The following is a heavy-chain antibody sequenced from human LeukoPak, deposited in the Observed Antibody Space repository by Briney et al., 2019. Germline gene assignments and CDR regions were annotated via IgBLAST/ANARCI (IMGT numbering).Heavy chain of an antibody. Sequence: GGSLRLSCAASGFTFSSYWMNWARQAPGKGLEWVASINHNGNVNYYVDSVKGRFTISRDNAKNSLYLQMSNLRAEDTAVYYCARGRGADYGGNSGYFDYWGQGTLVTVSS. V-gene: IGHV3-7*01. CDR2: INHNGNVN. CDR1: GFTFSSYW. CDR3: ARGRGADYGGNSGYFDY. J-gene: IGHJ4*02. D-gene: IGHD4-23*01.